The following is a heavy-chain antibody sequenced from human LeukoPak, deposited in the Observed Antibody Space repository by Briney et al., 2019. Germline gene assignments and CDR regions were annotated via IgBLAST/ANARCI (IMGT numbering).Heavy chain of an antibody. Sequence: GGSLGLSCAASGFTFSSFAMSWVRQAPGKGLEWVSTISGSGGTTNYADSVRGRFTFSRDNSKNTLYLQMNSLRAEDTAVYYCAKDLPDYGDYIEGYWGQGTPVTVSS. V-gene: IGHV3-23*01. CDR2: ISGSGGTT. D-gene: IGHD4-17*01. J-gene: IGHJ4*02. CDR3: AKDLPDYGDYIEGY. CDR1: GFTFSSFA.